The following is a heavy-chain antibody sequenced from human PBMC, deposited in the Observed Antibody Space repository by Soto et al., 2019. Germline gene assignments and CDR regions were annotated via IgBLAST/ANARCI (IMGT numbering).Heavy chain of an antibody. D-gene: IGHD3-10*02. CDR1: GDSITASYSN. Sequence: SETLSLTFTVSGDSITASYSNWGWIRQPPGKGLEWIGTFYYSGTTSQNPPLRSRITISGDTSRNQFSLNLRSVTAADSGVYYCAKLVRDDVRRSDLDHWGQGTLVTVSS. J-gene: IGHJ4*02. CDR3: AKLVRDDVRRSDLDH. CDR2: FYYSGTT. V-gene: IGHV4-39*01.